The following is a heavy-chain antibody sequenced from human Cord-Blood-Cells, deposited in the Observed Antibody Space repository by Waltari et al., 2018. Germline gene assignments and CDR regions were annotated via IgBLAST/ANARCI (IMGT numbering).Heavy chain of an antibody. CDR3: ARGSGWGLFDY. Sequence: QVQLQQWCAGLLKPSETLSLTCAVYGGSFSGYYWSWIRQPPGKGLEWIGEINHSGSTNYNPSLKSRVTISVDTSKNQFSLKLSSVTAADTAVYYCARGSGWGLFDYWGQGTLVTVSS. J-gene: IGHJ4*02. D-gene: IGHD3-16*01. CDR2: INHSGST. V-gene: IGHV4-34*01. CDR1: GGSFSGYY.